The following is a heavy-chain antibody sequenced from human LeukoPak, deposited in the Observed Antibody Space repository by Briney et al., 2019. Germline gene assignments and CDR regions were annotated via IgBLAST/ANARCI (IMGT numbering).Heavy chain of an antibody. V-gene: IGHV1-24*01. Sequence: GASVKVSCKVSGYTLTELSMHWVRQAPGKGLEWMGGFDPEDGETIYAQKFQGRVTMTEDTSTDTAYLELSSLRSEDTAVYYCATVYYTASVLTIDIWGQGTMVTVSS. J-gene: IGHJ3*02. CDR2: FDPEDGET. D-gene: IGHD3-3*01. CDR3: ATVYYTASVLTIDI. CDR1: GYTLTELS.